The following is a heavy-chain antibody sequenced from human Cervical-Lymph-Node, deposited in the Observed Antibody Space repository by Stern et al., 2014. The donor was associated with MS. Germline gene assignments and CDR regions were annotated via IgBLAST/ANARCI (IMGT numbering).Heavy chain of an antibody. CDR2: FCVSGST. J-gene: IGHJ4*02. CDR1: GDSISNYNW. Sequence: QLQLQESGPGLVKPSGTLSLTCAVSGDSISNYNWWSWVRQSPGKGLEWIGEFCVSGSTHYNPPLESRVIMSVDRSNNQLSLKLHAVTAADTALYYCARRGGRRLVHFDYWGQGILVTVSS. CDR3: ARRGGRRLVHFDY. D-gene: IGHD3-9*01. V-gene: IGHV4-4*02.